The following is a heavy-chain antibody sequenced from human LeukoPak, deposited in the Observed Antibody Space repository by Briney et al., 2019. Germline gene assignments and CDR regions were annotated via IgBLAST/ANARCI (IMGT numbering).Heavy chain of an antibody. D-gene: IGHD5-18*01. V-gene: IGHV4-34*01. Sequence: SETLSLTCAVYGGSFSGYCWSWIRQPPGKGLEWIGEINHSGSTNYNPSLKSRVTISVDTSKNQFSLKLSSVTAADTAVYYCASRGYSYGYVDYWGQGTLVTVSS. CDR1: GGSFSGYC. J-gene: IGHJ4*02. CDR3: ASRGYSYGYVDY. CDR2: INHSGST.